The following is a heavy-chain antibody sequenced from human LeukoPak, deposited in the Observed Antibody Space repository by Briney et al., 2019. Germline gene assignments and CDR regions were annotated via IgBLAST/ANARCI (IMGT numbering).Heavy chain of an antibody. D-gene: IGHD4-17*01. V-gene: IGHV3-30*02. CDR3: AAPPTASIGY. CDR2: IRYDGSNK. J-gene: IGHJ4*02. Sequence: PGGSLRLSCAASGFTFSSYGMHWVRQAPGKGLEWVAFIRYDGSNKYYADSVKGRFTISRDNSKNTPYLQMNSLRAEDTAVYYCAAPPTASIGYWGQGTLVTVSS. CDR1: GFTFSSYG.